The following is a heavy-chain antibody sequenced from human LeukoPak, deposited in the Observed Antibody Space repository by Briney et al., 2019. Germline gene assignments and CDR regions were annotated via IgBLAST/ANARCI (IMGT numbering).Heavy chain of an antibody. D-gene: IGHD3-22*01. CDR3: ARENYYDGSGSPSASAPVDH. Sequence: PGGSLRLSCAASGFTFSSYAMHWVRQAPGKGLEWVAVVSYDGSNKYYADSVKGRFTISRDNSKNPLYLQMNSLRAEDTAVYYCARENYYDGSGSPSASAPVDHWGQGTLVTVSS. V-gene: IGHV3-30-3*01. J-gene: IGHJ4*02. CDR1: GFTFSSYA. CDR2: VSYDGSNK.